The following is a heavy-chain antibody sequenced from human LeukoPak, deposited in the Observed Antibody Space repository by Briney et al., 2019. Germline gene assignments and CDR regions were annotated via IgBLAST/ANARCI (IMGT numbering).Heavy chain of an antibody. J-gene: IGHJ4*02. V-gene: IGHV3-74*01. CDR3: ARVDSGSYYSIDY. D-gene: IGHD1-26*01. CDR1: GFTFSIYY. Sequence: GGSLRLSCAASGFTFSIYYMSWVRQAPGEGLVWVSRINSDGSNTRYADSVKGRFTISRDNAKNTLYLQMDSLRAEDTAVYYCARVDSGSYYSIDYWGQGTLVTVSS. CDR2: INSDGSNT.